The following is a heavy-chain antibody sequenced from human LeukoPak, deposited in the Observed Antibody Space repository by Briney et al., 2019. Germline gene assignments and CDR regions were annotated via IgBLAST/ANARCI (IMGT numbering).Heavy chain of an antibody. Sequence: GGSLRLSCAASGFTFSGYAMSWVRQAPGKGLEWVSAISGSGGSTYYADSVKGRFTISRDNSKNTLYLQMNSLRAEDTAVYYCAKDQLRIAAAGPLDYWGQGTLVTVSS. D-gene: IGHD6-13*01. CDR3: AKDQLRIAAAGPLDY. CDR2: ISGSGGST. V-gene: IGHV3-23*01. J-gene: IGHJ4*02. CDR1: GFTFSGYA.